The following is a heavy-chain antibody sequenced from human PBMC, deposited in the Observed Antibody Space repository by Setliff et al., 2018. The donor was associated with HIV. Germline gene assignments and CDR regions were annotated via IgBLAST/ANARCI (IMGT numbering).Heavy chain of an antibody. CDR2: IDSHGRP. CDR3: ARLCSNGVCRPVGDHVFAV. D-gene: IGHD2-8*01. J-gene: IGHJ3*01. V-gene: IGHV4-4*09. Sequence: ETLSLTCIVSGAGISGYSWSWIRQPPGKGLEWIGDIDSHGRPNYNTSLNSRLTVSADPSKNQISMKLSSVTAADPAIYYCARLCSNGVCRPVGDHVFAVWGQGTMVTVSS. CDR1: GAGISGYS.